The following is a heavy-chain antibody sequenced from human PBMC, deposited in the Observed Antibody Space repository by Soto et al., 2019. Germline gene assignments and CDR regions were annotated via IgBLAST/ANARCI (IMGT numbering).Heavy chain of an antibody. D-gene: IGHD3-3*01. V-gene: IGHV3-21*01. CDR3: ARDLMGYDFCQAGFDY. CDR1: GFTFSSYS. Sequence: EVQLVESGGGLVKPGGSLRLSCAASGFTFSSYSMNWVRQAPGKGLEWVSSISSSSSYIYYADSVKGRFTISRDNAKNSLYLQMNSLRAEDTAVYYCARDLMGYDFCQAGFDYWGQGTLVTVSS. J-gene: IGHJ4*02. CDR2: ISSSSSYI.